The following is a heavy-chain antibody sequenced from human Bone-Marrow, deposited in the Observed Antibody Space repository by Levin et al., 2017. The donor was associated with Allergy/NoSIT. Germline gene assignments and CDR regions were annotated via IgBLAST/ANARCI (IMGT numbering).Heavy chain of an antibody. CDR1: GFTFSNAW. CDR3: TTGEWELSNY. CDR2: IKSKTDGGTT. D-gene: IGHD1-26*01. J-gene: IGHJ4*02. V-gene: IGHV3-15*01. Sequence: LSLTCAASGFTFSNAWMSWVRQAPGKGLEWVGRIKSKTDGGTTDYAAPVKGRFTISRDDSKNTLYLQMNSLKTEDTAVYYCTTGEWELSNYWGQGTLVTVSS.